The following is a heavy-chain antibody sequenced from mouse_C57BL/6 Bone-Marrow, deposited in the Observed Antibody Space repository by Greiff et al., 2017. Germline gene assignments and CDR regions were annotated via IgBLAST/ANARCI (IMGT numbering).Heavy chain of an antibody. J-gene: IGHJ4*01. CDR1: GYTFTSYW. CDR3: AREESLTYYSNYGAMDY. V-gene: IGHV1-72*01. D-gene: IGHD2-5*01. CDR2: IDPNSGGT. Sequence: QVQLQQPGAELVKPGASVKLSCKASGYTFTSYWMHWVKQRPGRGLEWIGRIDPNSGGTKYNEQFKSKATLTVDKPSSTAYMQLSSLTSEDSAVYYCAREESLTYYSNYGAMDYWGQGTSVTVSS.